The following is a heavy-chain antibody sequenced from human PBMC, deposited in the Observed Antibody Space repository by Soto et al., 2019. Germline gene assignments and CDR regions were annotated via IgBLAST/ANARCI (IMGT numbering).Heavy chain of an antibody. J-gene: IGHJ6*02. D-gene: IGHD3-10*01. V-gene: IGHV3-48*03. CDR3: ARDHAVSGSYSYYGMDV. CDR1: GFTFSSYE. CDR2: ISSSGSTI. Sequence: HPGGSLRLSCAASGFTFSSYEMNWVRQAPGKGLEWVSYISSSGSTIYYADSVKGRFTISRDNAKNSLYLQMNSLRAEDTAVYYCARDHAVSGSYSYYGMDVWGQGTTVTVSS.